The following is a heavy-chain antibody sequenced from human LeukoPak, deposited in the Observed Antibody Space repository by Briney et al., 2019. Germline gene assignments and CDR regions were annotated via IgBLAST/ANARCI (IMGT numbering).Heavy chain of an antibody. V-gene: IGHV4-39*07. J-gene: IGHJ4*02. CDR3: ASFQVAGTHYFDY. CDR1: GGSISSSSYY. Sequence: PSETLSLTRTVPGGSISSSSYYWGWIRHPPGKGLEWIGSIYYSGSTYYNPSLKSRVTISVDTSKNQFSLKLSSVTAADTAVYYCASFQVAGTHYFDYWGQGTLVTVSS. CDR2: IYYSGST. D-gene: IGHD6-19*01.